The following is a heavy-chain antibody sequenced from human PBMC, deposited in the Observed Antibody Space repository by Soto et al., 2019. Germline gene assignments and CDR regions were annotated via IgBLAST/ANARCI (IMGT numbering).Heavy chain of an antibody. V-gene: IGHV3-48*01. D-gene: IGHD2-15*01. CDR3: ARRYCSGGSCWSFAY. Sequence: EVHLVESGGGLAQPGGSLRLSCAASGFTFSSYSMNWVRQAPGKGLEWFSYISGSSTTIYYADSVKGRFTISRDNAKNSLYLQMNSLRAEDTAVYYCARRYCSGGSCWSFAYWGQGTLVIVSS. CDR1: GFTFSSYS. J-gene: IGHJ4*02. CDR2: ISGSSTTI.